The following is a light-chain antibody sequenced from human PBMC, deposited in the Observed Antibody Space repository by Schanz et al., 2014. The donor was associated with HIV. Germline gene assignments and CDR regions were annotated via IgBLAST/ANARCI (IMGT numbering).Light chain of an antibody. V-gene: IGKV1-5*03. CDR1: QNIGNW. CDR2: QAS. CDR3: QQCVTYPYT. Sequence: DIQMTQSPSFLSASVGDRVTITCRASQNIGNWLAWYQQKPGKAPNLLIYQASVLKTGVPSRFSGSRSGTEFTLTISSLQPDDFATYYCQQCVTYPYTFGQGTKLDIK. J-gene: IGKJ2*01.